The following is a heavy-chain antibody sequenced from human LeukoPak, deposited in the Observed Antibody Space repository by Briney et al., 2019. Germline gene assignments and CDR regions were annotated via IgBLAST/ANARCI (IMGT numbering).Heavy chain of an antibody. J-gene: IGHJ4*02. Sequence: GGSLRLSCVDSRFTFNNYAMNWVRQALGKGLEWVSLIIGSSGTTFSADSVKGRLTTSRDKAKSTLYLQMNSLRAEDTAVYYCAKGAYGYIEIAYFDYWGQGSLVTVSS. CDR3: AKGAYGYIEIAYFDY. V-gene: IGHV3-23*01. CDR2: IIGSSGTT. CDR1: RFTFNNYA. D-gene: IGHD5-12*01.